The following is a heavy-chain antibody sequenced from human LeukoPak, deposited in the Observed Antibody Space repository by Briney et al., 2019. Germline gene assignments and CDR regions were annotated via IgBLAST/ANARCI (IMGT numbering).Heavy chain of an antibody. CDR2: IQYTGST. D-gene: IGHD3-22*01. V-gene: IGHV4-61*01. J-gene: IGHJ4*02. CDR3: ARYYDRSGYWSTPHFDY. CDR1: GDSFSGISFY. Sequence: PSETLSLTCTVSGDSFSGISFYWSWLRPLPGKGLQYIGYIQYTGSTNYNPSLKSRVTISVDTSKNQFSLKLSSVTAADTAVYYCARYYDRSGYWSTPHFDYWGQGTLVTVSS.